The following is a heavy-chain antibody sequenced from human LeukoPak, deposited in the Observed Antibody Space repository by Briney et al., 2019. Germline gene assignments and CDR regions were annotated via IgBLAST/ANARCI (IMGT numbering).Heavy chain of an antibody. D-gene: IGHD2-21*01. J-gene: IGHJ5*02. CDR1: GFTDSNNY. Sequence: GGSLRLSCAASGFTDSNNYMSWVRRAAGKGLEWVALIYSGGSTYYADSVKVRFTISRDNSKNTLHLQMNSLRAEDTAAYYCVRNSGELGAWGQGTLVTVSS. CDR3: VRNSGELGA. V-gene: IGHV3-53*01. CDR2: IYSGGST.